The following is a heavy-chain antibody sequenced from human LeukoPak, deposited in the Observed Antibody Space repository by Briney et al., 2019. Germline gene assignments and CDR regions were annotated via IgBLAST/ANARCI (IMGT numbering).Heavy chain of an antibody. Sequence: GGSLRLSCVASGLTFSRDWMSWVRQAPGKGLEWLANIKHDGSETNYVDSVKGRFTISRDNTKNSLYLQMNSLRAEDTAVYYCARDRSSTAAPSLTYWGQGTQVTVSS. CDR2: IKHDGSET. J-gene: IGHJ4*02. V-gene: IGHV3-7*05. D-gene: IGHD2-2*01. CDR3: ARDRSSTAAPSLTY. CDR1: GLTFSRDW.